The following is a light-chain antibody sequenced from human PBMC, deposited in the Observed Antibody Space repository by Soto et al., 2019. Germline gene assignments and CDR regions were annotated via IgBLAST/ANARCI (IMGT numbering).Light chain of an antibody. Sequence: QAVVTQERSLTVSPGGTVTLTCGSSTGTLTSGHFPYWFQQKPGQAPRALIFDTSNKHSWTPARFSGSLLGGKAALTLSGAQPEDEAHYYCLLYYSGARVFGGGTKVTVL. CDR3: LLYYSGARV. CDR1: TGTLTSGHF. V-gene: IGLV7-46*01. J-gene: IGLJ2*01. CDR2: DTS.